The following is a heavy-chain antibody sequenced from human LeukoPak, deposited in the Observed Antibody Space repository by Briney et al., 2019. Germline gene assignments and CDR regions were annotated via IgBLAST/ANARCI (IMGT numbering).Heavy chain of an antibody. CDR3: ATPYYDSSGYYFRFAAFDI. V-gene: IGHV1-2*02. D-gene: IGHD3-22*01. J-gene: IGHJ3*02. CDR2: INPNSGGT. Sequence: GASVKVSCKASGYTFTSYYMHWVRQAPGQGLEWMGWINPNSGGTNYAQKFQGRVTMTRDTSISTAYMELSRLRSDDTAVYYCATPYYDSSGYYFRFAAFDIWGQGTMVTVPS. CDR1: GYTFTSYY.